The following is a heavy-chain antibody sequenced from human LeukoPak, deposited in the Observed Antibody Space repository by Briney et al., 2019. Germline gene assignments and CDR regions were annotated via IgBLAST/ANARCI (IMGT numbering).Heavy chain of an antibody. V-gene: IGHV3-48*01. CDR3: ARDYKYAFDN. CDR1: GFTFSDYS. Sequence: GGPLRLSCAASGFTFSDYSMNWVRQAPGKGLEWISYIGIDSGNTNYADSVKGRFTISGDKAKNSLYLQMNSLRVEDTAVYYCARDYKYAFDNWGQGTLVTVYS. CDR2: IGIDSGNT. D-gene: IGHD5-24*01. J-gene: IGHJ4*02.